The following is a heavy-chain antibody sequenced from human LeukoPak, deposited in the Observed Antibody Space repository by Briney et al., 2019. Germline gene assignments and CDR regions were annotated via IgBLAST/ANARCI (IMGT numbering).Heavy chain of an antibody. Sequence: GGSLRLSCAASGFTFSSNSMNWVRQAPGKGLEWASSISSSSTYIYYADSVKGRFTISRDNAKNSLYLQMNSLRAEDTAVYYCARGRSGSYYAADYAFDIWGQGTMVTVSS. CDR1: GFTFSSNS. CDR2: ISSSSTYI. V-gene: IGHV3-21*01. J-gene: IGHJ3*02. D-gene: IGHD1-26*01. CDR3: ARGRSGSYYAADYAFDI.